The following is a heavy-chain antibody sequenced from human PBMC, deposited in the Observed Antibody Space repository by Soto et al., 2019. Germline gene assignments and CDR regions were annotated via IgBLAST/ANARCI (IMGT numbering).Heavy chain of an antibody. CDR3: ARGQSRIAAAGIDY. V-gene: IGHV4-34*01. CDR2: INHSGST. D-gene: IGHD6-13*01. CDR1: GGSFSGYY. Sequence: SETLSLTCAVYGGSFSGYYWSWIRQPPGEGLEWIGEINHSGSTNYNPSLKSRVTISVDTSKNQFSLKLSSVTAADTAVYYCARGQSRIAAAGIDYWGQGTLVTVSS. J-gene: IGHJ4*02.